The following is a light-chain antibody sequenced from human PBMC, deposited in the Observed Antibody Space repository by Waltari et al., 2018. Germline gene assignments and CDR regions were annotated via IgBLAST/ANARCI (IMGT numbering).Light chain of an antibody. V-gene: IGLV1-51*01. CDR1: SSNIGGYY. CDR2: YNN. J-gene: IGLJ1*01. Sequence: QSVLTQPPSVSGDPGQRVTISCTGSSSNIGGYYVYWYQQFPGTAPKLFIFYNNRRPSGISDRFSGSKSGPSASLTITGLQPGDEADYYCGAWDSSLNAYIFGAGTRLTVL. CDR3: GAWDSSLNAYI.